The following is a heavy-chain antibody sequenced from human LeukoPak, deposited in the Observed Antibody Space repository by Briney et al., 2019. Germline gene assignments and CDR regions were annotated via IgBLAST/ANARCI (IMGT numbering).Heavy chain of an antibody. Sequence: SETLSLTCTVSGGSISSYYWSWIRQPAGKGLEWIGRIYTSGSTKYNPSLKSRVTMSVDTSKNQFSLKLSSVTAADTAVYYCARGELYIPSYSSGWFDPWGQGTLVTVSS. D-gene: IGHD6-19*01. J-gene: IGHJ5*02. CDR3: ARGELYIPSYSSGWFDP. CDR1: GGSISSYY. V-gene: IGHV4-4*07. CDR2: IYTSGST.